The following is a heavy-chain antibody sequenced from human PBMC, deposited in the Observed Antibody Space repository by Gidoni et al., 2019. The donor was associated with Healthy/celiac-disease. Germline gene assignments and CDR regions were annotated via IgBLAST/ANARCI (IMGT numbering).Heavy chain of an antibody. CDR2: ISSSSSYI. Sequence: EVQLVESGGGLVKPGGSMRLSCAASGFTFSSYSMNWVRQAPGKGLEWVSSISSSSSYIYYADSVKGRFTISRDNAKNSLYLQMNSLRAEDTAVDYCARGMGYEEYFDYWGQGTLVTVSS. CDR3: ARGMGYEEYFDY. CDR1: GFTFSSYS. J-gene: IGHJ4*02. D-gene: IGHD5-12*01. V-gene: IGHV3-21*01.